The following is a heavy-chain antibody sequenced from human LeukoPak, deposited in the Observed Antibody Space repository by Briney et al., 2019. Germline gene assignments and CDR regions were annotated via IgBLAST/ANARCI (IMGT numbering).Heavy chain of an antibody. CDR3: ASSSYFYWYFDL. CDR2: IYYSGST. D-gene: IGHD2/OR15-2a*01. V-gene: IGHV4-59*08. CDR1: GGSISSYY. Sequence: SETLSLTCTVSGGSISSYYWSWIRQPPGKGLEWIGYIYYSGSTNYNPSLKSRVTISVDTSKNQFSLKLSSVTAADTAVYYCASSSYFYWYFDLWGRGTLVTVSS. J-gene: IGHJ2*01.